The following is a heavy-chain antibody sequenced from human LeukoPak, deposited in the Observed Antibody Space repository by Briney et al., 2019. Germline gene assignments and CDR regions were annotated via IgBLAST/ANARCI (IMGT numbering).Heavy chain of an antibody. J-gene: IGHJ3*01. CDR2: IYYSGST. V-gene: IGHV4-59*01. D-gene: IGHD3-10*01. Sequence: SETLSLTCTVSGGSISSYYWNWIRQPPGKGLEWIGYIYYSGSTNYNPSLKSRVTTSIDTSKNQFSLKLSSVTAADTAVYYCARVDGRYYYGSGSYSLALDAFDVWGQGTMVTVSS. CDR3: ARVDGRYYYGSGSYSLALDAFDV. CDR1: GGSISSYY.